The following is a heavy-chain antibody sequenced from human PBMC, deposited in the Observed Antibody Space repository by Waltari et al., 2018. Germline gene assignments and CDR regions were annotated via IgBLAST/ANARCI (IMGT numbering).Heavy chain of an antibody. D-gene: IGHD1-26*01. CDR1: GGSFKAYY. CDR3: ASRIGGISPLTG. CDR2: IHHTGDT. V-gene: IGHV4-34*01. J-gene: IGHJ4*02. Sequence: QVQLQQWGAGLLKPSETLSLTCAVYGGSFKAYYWTWIRQSPEKGLEWIGEIHHTGDTIYNPSRKSRVAILMDASKNQFSLSLKLVAAADTAIYYCASRIGGISPLTGWGQGTPVIVSA.